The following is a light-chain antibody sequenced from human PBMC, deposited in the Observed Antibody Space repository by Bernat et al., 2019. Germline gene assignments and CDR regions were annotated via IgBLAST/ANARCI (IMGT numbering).Light chain of an antibody. CDR3: QQYTSYPYT. V-gene: IGKV1-5*03. CDR2: KAS. Sequence: DIQMTQSPSTLSASVGDRVTITCRASQNIGSWLAWYQQKPGKAPKLLIYKASGLESGVPSRFSGSESGTEFTLTISSLLPDDFATYYCQQYTSYPYTFGQGTKLEIK. CDR1: QNIGSW. J-gene: IGKJ2*01.